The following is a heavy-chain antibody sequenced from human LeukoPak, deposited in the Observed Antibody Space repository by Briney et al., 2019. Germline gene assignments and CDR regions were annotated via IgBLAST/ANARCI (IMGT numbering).Heavy chain of an antibody. CDR1: GLTGSHNY. CDR2: IHTSGDT. CDR3: TRENYVPDS. D-gene: IGHD3-10*02. Sequence: GGSLRLSCAASGLTGSHNYVSWVRQAPGKGLEWVSAIHTSGDTCYADSVKGRFTISRDDARNSLFLQMNGLRADDTAVYYCTRENYVPDSWGQGTLVTVSS. J-gene: IGHJ5*02. V-gene: IGHV3-53*01.